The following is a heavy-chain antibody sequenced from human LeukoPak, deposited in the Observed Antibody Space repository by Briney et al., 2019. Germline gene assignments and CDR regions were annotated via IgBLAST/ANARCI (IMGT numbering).Heavy chain of an antibody. D-gene: IGHD3-10*01. Sequence: AASVKVSCKASGYTFTSYGISWVRQAPGQGLEWMGWISAYNGNTNYAQKLQGRVTMTTDTSTSTAYMELRSLRPDDTAVYYCARAELEGYYGSGSYLNCWGQGTLVTVSS. CDR2: ISAYNGNT. V-gene: IGHV1-18*01. CDR1: GYTFTSYG. CDR3: ARAELEGYYGSGSYLNC. J-gene: IGHJ4*02.